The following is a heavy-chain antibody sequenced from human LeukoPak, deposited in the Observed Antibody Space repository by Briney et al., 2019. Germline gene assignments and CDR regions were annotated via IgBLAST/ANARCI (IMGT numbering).Heavy chain of an antibody. CDR1: GYIFTNYD. CDR3: ARARGYSYGYSDY. J-gene: IGHJ4*02. V-gene: IGHV1-8*01. D-gene: IGHD5-18*01. CDR2: MNPNSGNT. Sequence: ASVKVSCKASGYIFTNYDINWVRQATGQGLEWMGWMNPNSGNTGFAQKFQGRVTMTRNTSKSTAYMELSSLTSEDWAVYYCARARGYSYGYSDYWGQGTLVTGSS.